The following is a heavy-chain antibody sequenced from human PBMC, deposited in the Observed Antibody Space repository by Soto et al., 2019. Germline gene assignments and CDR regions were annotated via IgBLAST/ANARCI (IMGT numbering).Heavy chain of an antibody. J-gene: IGHJ4*02. V-gene: IGHV4-30-4*01. CDR1: GGSISSAAYC. CDR2: IYDGGTT. D-gene: IGHD7-27*01. CDR3: ARGPSGDKVDY. Sequence: SETLSLTCTVSGGSISSAAYCWSWIRHSPDKGLEWIGHIYDGGTTYSSPSLKGRVTISADTSETQFSLKLNSVSAADTAVYYCARGPSGDKVDYWGQGIQVTVSS.